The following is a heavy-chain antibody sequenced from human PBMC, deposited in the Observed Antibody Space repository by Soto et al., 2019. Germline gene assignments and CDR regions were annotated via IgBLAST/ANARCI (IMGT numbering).Heavy chain of an antibody. J-gene: IGHJ4*02. CDR2: IWYDGSNK. CDR3: ARERHRDSNDSLDY. CDR1: GFTFSSYG. V-gene: IGHV3-33*01. Sequence: PGGSLRLSSAASGFTFSSYGMHWVRQAPGKGLEWVAVIWYDGSNKYYADSVKGRFTISRDNSKNTLYLQMNSLRAEDTAVYYCARERHRDSNDSLDYWGQGTLVTVSS. D-gene: IGHD1-1*01.